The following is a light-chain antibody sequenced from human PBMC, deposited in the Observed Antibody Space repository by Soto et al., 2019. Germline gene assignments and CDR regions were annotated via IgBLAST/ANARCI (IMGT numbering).Light chain of an antibody. V-gene: IGKV3-20*01. CDR1: QSVSSSY. CDR2: GAY. CDR3: QQYGSSTRT. Sequence: EIVLTQSPGTLSLSPGEGATLSCRAIQSVSSSYLAWYQPKRGQAPRXLIYGAYSRETGIPERFSGSGAGTDCTRTISRLEPEDVAVDYCQQYGSSTRTFGQGTKVDIK. J-gene: IGKJ1*01.